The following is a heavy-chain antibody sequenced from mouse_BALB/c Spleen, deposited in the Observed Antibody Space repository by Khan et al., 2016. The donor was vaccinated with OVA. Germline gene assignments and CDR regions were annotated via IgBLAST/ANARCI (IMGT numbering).Heavy chain of an antibody. J-gene: IGHJ3*01. CDR1: GYAFTHYL. CDR2: INPGSGGT. CDR3: ARGLYDGYLAWLAY. V-gene: IGHV1-54*01. Sequence: QVQLQQSGTELVRPGTSVKVSCKASGYAFTHYLIEWVKQRPGQGLEWIGVINPGSGGTNYNEKFEGKATLTADNSSSTAYMHLSSLTSDDSAVYFSARGLYDGYLAWLAYWGQGTLVTVSA. D-gene: IGHD2-3*01.